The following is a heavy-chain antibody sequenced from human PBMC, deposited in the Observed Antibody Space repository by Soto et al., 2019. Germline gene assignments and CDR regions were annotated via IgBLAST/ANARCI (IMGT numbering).Heavy chain of an antibody. Sequence: QVQLVQSGAEVKRPWSSVKLSCKASGGTFTYYGISWVRQAPGQGLEWMGGIIPIIGPATYAQKFQGRLTITADQSTSTAYMELSSLGSEDTALYYCARDLGTTIAGPPRRETYGGLDPWGQGNLVTVSS. J-gene: IGHJ5*02. CDR2: IIPIIGPA. CDR3: ARDLGTTIAGPPRRETYGGLDP. CDR1: GGTFTYYG. D-gene: IGHD3-22*01. V-gene: IGHV1-69*01.